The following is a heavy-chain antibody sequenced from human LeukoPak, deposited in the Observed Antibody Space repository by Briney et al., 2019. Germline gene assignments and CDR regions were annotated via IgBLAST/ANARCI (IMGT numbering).Heavy chain of an antibody. Sequence: GRSLRLSCAGSGFTFGDYGMHWVRQAPGKGVEWVSGISWDSVNKGYADSVKGRFTISRDNAKNSLYLQMNRLRAEDMALYYCAKAPPGGGGYQNHFESWGQGTLVTVSS. CDR2: ISWDSVNK. CDR3: AKAPPGGGGYQNHFES. J-gene: IGHJ4*02. CDR1: GFTFGDYG. V-gene: IGHV3-9*03. D-gene: IGHD2-15*01.